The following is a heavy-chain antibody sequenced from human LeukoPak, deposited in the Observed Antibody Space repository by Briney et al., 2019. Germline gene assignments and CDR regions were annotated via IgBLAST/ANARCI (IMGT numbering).Heavy chain of an antibody. CDR2: IYYSGRT. V-gene: IGHV4-39*01. Sequence: SETLSLTCTVSGGSISSSSYYWGWLRQPPGKGLEWIGSIYYSGRTYYNPSLKSRVTISVDSSKNQFSLKLSSVTDADTAVYYCARLGAAAGEFDYWGQGTLVTVSS. D-gene: IGHD6-13*01. CDR1: GGSISSSSYY. J-gene: IGHJ4*02. CDR3: ARLGAAAGEFDY.